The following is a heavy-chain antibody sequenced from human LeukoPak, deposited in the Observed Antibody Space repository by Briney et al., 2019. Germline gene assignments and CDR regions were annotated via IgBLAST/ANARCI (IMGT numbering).Heavy chain of an antibody. CDR2: MNPDNGNT. J-gene: IGHJ4*02. CDR1: GYTFTSYQ. CDR3: ARGHVLVPAATDY. V-gene: IGHV1-8*01. D-gene: IGHD2-2*01. Sequence: ASVKVSCKASGYTFTSYQINWVRQATGQGLEWMGWMNPDNGNTGFAQNFQGRVTVTRNISISTAYMALSSLRSGDTAVYYCARGHVLVPAATDYWGQGTLVTVSS.